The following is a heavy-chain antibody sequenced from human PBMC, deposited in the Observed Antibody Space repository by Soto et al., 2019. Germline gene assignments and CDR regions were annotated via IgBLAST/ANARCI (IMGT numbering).Heavy chain of an antibody. V-gene: IGHV1-46*01. CDR1: GYTFTSYY. CDR2: INPTSST. CDR3: ASPARSYFGDGFDI. D-gene: IGHD2-21*01. Sequence: GASVKVSCKASGYTFTSYYMHWVRQAPGQGLEWMGIINPTSSTSYAQKFQGRVTMTRDTSTSTVYMELSSLRSEDTAVYYCASPARSYFGDGFDIWGQGTMVT. J-gene: IGHJ3*02.